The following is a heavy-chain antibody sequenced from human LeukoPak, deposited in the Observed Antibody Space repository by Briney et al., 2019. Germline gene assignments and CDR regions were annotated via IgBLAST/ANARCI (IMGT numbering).Heavy chain of an antibody. CDR3: AKGQGGLDAFDI. Sequence: QPGGSLRLSCAASGFTFSSYEMNWVRQAPGKGLEWVSAISGSGGSTYYADSVKGRFTISRDNSKNTLYLQMNSLRAEDTAVYYCAKGQGGLDAFDIWGQGTMVTVSS. CDR1: GFTFSSYE. D-gene: IGHD3-16*01. J-gene: IGHJ3*02. V-gene: IGHV3-23*01. CDR2: ISGSGGST.